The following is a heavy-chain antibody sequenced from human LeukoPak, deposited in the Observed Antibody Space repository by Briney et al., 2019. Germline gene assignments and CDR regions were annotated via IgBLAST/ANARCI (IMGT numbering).Heavy chain of an antibody. CDR1: GYSFTSYW. CDR2: IYPGDSDT. CDR3: ARHGFPKQLSNYYYYYMDV. J-gene: IGHJ6*03. D-gene: IGHD3-16*02. Sequence: TGESLKMSCKGSGYSFTSYWIGWVRQMPGKGLEWMGIIYPGDSDTRYSPPFQGQVTISADKSIGTAYLQWSSLKASDTAMYYCARHGFPKQLSNYYYYYMDVWGKGTTVTVSS. V-gene: IGHV5-51*01.